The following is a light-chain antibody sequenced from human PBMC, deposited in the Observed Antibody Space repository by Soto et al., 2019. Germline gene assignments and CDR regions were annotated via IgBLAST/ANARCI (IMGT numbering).Light chain of an antibody. J-gene: IGKJ1*01. Sequence: DIQMTQSPSTLSASVGDRVTITCRASQSISIWLAWYQQKPGKAPKLLIYDASSLKSGVPSRFSGSGSGTEFTLTISSLQPDDFATYFCQQYNSYSATFGQGIKVEIK. CDR1: QSISIW. V-gene: IGKV1-5*01. CDR2: DAS. CDR3: QQYNSYSAT.